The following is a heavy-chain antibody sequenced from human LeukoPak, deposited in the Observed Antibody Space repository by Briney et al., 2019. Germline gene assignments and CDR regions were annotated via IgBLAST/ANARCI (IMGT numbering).Heavy chain of an antibody. CDR2: IYSGGST. CDR3: ARDIKRYYYDSSGSDY. D-gene: IGHD3-22*01. J-gene: IGHJ4*02. V-gene: IGHV3-53*01. CDR1: GFTVSSNY. Sequence: EGSLRLSCAASGFTVSSNYMSWVRQAPGKGLEWVSVIYSGGSTYYAGSVKGRFTISRDNSKNTLYLQMNSLRAEDTAVYYCARDIKRYYYDSSGSDYWGQGTLVTVSS.